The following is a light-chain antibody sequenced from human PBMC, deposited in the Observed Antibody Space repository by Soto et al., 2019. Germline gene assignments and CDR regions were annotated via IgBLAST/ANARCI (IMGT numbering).Light chain of an antibody. CDR1: QSISTY. J-gene: IGKJ5*01. V-gene: IGKV1-39*01. CDR3: LQHKSYPIT. CDR2: DAS. Sequence: DIQMTQSPSSLSASVGNRVTITCRASQSISTYLNWYQKKPGKAPNLLIYDASRLQSGVPSRFSGSGGGTDFTITISSMQIEDFAAYYCLQHKSYPITFGQGTRLEIK.